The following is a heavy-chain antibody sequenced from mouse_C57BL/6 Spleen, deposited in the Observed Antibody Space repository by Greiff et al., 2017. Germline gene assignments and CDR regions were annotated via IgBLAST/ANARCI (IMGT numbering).Heavy chain of an antibody. D-gene: IGHD2-1*01. J-gene: IGHJ3*01. CDR1: GYTFTSYW. CDR3: ARGDYGNYGFAY. Sequence: VQLQQPGAELVRPGSSVKLSCKASGYTFTSYWMHWVKQRPIQGLEWIGNIDPSDSETNYNQKFKDKATLTVDKSSSTAYMQLSSLTSEDSAVXYCARGDYGNYGFAYWGQGTLVTVSA. V-gene: IGHV1-52*01. CDR2: IDPSDSET.